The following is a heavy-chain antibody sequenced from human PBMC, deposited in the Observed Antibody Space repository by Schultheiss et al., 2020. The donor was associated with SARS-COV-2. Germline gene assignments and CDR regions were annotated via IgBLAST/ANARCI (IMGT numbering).Heavy chain of an antibody. CDR2: IYYSGST. D-gene: IGHD6-19*01. J-gene: IGHJ4*02. CDR3: ARRTGAAVADSIDY. V-gene: IGHV4-59*08. Sequence: SETLSLTCTVSGGSISSYYWSWIRQPPGKGLEWIGYIYYSGSTNYNPSLKSRVTISVDTSKNQFSLKLSSVTAADTAVYYCARRTGAAVADSIDYWGQGTLVTVSS. CDR1: GGSISSYY.